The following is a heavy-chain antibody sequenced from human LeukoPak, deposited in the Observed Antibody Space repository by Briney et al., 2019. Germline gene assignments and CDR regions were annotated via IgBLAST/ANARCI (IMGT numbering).Heavy chain of an antibody. CDR2: IYYSGST. V-gene: IGHV4-39*01. Sequence: SETLSLTCIVSGGSISGSSYYWGWIRQPPGKGLEWIGSIYYSGSTYYNPSLKSRVTLSVDTSKNQFSLKLSSVTAADTAVYYCARHGLSTLSFYEYWGQGTLVTVSS. J-gene: IGHJ4*02. CDR3: ARHGLSTLSFYEY. CDR1: GGSISGSSYY. D-gene: IGHD3-16*02.